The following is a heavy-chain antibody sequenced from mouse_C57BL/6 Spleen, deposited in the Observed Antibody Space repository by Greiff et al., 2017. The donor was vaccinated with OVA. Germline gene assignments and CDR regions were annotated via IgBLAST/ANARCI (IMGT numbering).Heavy chain of an antibody. J-gene: IGHJ3*01. CDR3: VRQGNYCCAY. V-gene: IGHV10-1*01. CDR2: IRSKSNNYAT. CDR1: GFSFNTYA. D-gene: IGHD2-1*01. Sequence: EVKLMESGGGLVQPKGSLKLSCAASGFSFNTYAMNWVRQAPGKGLEWVARIRSKSNNYATYYADSVKDRFTISRDDSESMLYLQMNNLKTEDTAMYYCVRQGNYCCAYWGQGTLVTVSA.